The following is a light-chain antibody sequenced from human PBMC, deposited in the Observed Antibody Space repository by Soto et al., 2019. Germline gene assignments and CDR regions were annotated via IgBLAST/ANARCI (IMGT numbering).Light chain of an antibody. CDR1: QDIYNY. V-gene: IGKV1-33*01. CDR3: QQLHDLPYT. CDR2: DAS. Sequence: DIQMTQSPSSLSASVGDRVTITCQASQDIYNYLNWYHQKPGKAPRLLIYDASTLETGVPSRFIGSRSLTDVTFTISSRQPEDIATDYCQQLHDLPYTFGQGTKLE. J-gene: IGKJ2*01.